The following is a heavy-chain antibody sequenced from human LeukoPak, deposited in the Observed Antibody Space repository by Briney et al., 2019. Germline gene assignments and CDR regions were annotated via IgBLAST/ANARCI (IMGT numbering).Heavy chain of an antibody. J-gene: IGHJ6*03. CDR2: ISAYNGNT. D-gene: IGHD2-15*01. V-gene: IGHV1-18*01. CDR3: ARRSGGGSYRPLYYYYMDV. CDR1: GYTFTSYG. Sequence: ASVKVSCKASGYTFTSYGISWVRQAPGQGLEWMGWISAYNGNTNYAQKLQGRVTMTTDTSTSTAYMELSRLRSDDTAVYYCARRSGGGSYRPLYYYYMDVWGKGTTVTVSS.